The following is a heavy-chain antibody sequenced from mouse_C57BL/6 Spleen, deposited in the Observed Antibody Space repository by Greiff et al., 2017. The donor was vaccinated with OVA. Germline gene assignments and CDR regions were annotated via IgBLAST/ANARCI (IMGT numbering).Heavy chain of an antibody. V-gene: IGHV1-80*01. CDR1: GYAFSSYW. J-gene: IGHJ3*01. CDR2: IYPGDGDT. D-gene: IGHD2-4*01. Sequence: QVQLQQSGAELVKPGASVKISCKASGYAFSSYWMNWVKQRPGKGLEWIGQIYPGDGDTNYNGKFKGKATLTADKSSSTAYMQRSSLTSEDSAVYFCARYYDYDRAWFAYWGQGTLVTVSA. CDR3: ARYYDYDRAWFAY.